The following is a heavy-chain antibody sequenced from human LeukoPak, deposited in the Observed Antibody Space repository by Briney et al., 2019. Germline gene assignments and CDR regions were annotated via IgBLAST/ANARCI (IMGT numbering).Heavy chain of an antibody. V-gene: IGHV1-18*01. D-gene: IGHD2-2*01. CDR1: GYTFTSYG. CDR3: ARDSLGYCSSTSCPQYYYYGMDV. CDR2: ISAYNGNT. Sequence: ASVKVSCKASGYTFTSYGISWVRQAPGQALEWMGWISAYNGNTNYAQKLQGRVTMTTDTSTSTAYMELRSLRSDDTAVYYCARDSLGYCSSTSCPQYYYYGMDVWGQGTTVTVSS. J-gene: IGHJ6*02.